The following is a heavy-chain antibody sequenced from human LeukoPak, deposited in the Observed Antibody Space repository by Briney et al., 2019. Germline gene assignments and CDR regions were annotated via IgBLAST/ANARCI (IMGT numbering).Heavy chain of an antibody. CDR3: ARAWITRTTPFDY. CDR2: IYSGGST. D-gene: IGHD1-7*01. J-gene: IGHJ4*02. Sequence: GGSLRLSCAASGFTVSSNYMSWVRQAPGKGLEWVSVIYSGGSTYYADTVKGRFTISRDNSKNTLYLQMNSLRAEDTAVYYCARAWITRTTPFDYWGQGTLVTVSS. V-gene: IGHV3-66*01. CDR1: GFTVSSNY.